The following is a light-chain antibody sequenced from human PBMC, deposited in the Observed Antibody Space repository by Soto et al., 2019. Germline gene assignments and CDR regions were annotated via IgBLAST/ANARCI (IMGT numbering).Light chain of an antibody. J-gene: IGKJ1*01. CDR1: QSVSRD. CDR2: GAS. CDR3: QQYNDWRT. V-gene: IGKV3-15*01. Sequence: EIVMTQSPATLSVSPGERVTLSCRASQSVSRDLSWFQQKPGQAPRLLIYGASTRATGVPARFSGSGSGTEFTLTISSLQSEDVAVYYWQQYNDWRTFGQGTKVEIK.